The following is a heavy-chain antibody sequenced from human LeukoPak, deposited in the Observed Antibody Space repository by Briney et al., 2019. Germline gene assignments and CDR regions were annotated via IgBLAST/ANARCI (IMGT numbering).Heavy chain of an antibody. J-gene: IGHJ4*02. Sequence: SVNLSCKSSGCTFSSYTISWMRQAPAQGLEWMGRIIPILGIANYAQKFHGRVTITAAKSTSKAYMELSLLRSEETAVYSCASEPGCSGGSCYPYPFDYWGQGTLVTVSS. CDR2: IIPILGIA. D-gene: IGHD2-15*01. V-gene: IGHV1-69*02. CDR1: GCTFSSYT. CDR3: ASEPGCSGGSCYPYPFDY.